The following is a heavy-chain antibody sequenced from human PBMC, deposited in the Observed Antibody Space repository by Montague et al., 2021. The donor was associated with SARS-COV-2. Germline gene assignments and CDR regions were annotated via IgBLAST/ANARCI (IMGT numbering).Heavy chain of an antibody. J-gene: IGHJ4*02. Sequence: LSLTCAVYGGSFSGYYWTWIRQAPGKGLEWVAVISYDGSNKYYADSVKGRFTISRDNSKNTLYLQMNSLRAEDTAVYYCASPDPVDTVFDYWGQGTLVTVSS. D-gene: IGHD2-2*03. CDR1: GGSFSGYY. CDR2: ISYDGSNK. V-gene: IGHV3-30-3*01. CDR3: ASPDPVDTVFDY.